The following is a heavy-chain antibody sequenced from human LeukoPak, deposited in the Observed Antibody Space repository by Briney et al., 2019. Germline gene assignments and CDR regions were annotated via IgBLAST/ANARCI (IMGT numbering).Heavy chain of an antibody. Sequence: GGSLRLSCAASGFTFNRYWMSWVRQAPGKGLEWVANIKQDGSEKYYVDSVKGRFTISRDNAKNSLYLQMNSLRAEDTAVYYCAKSISSGLAATAVGAQFDYWGQGTLVTVSS. CDR2: IKQDGSEK. V-gene: IGHV3-7*01. D-gene: IGHD1-26*01. J-gene: IGHJ4*02. CDR1: GFTFNRYW. CDR3: AKSISSGLAATAVGAQFDY.